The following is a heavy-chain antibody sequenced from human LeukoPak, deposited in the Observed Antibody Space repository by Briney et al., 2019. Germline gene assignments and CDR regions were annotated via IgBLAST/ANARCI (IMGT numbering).Heavy chain of an antibody. CDR1: GFTFSSYG. CDR2: ISYDGSNK. Sequence: GGSLILSCAASGFTFSSYGMHWVRQAPGKGLEWVAVISYDGSNKYYADSVKGRFTISRDNSKNTLYLQMSSLRPEDTAVYYCANGGYTSSWYVVDYWGQGTLVTVSS. CDR3: ANGGYTSSWYVVDY. J-gene: IGHJ4*02. D-gene: IGHD6-13*01. V-gene: IGHV3-30*18.